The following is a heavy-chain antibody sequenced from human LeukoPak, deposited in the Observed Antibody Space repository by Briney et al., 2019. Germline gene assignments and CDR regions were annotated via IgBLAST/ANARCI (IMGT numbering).Heavy chain of an antibody. V-gene: IGHV4-34*01. CDR2: INHSGST. Sequence: SETLSLTCAVYGGSFSGYYWSWIRQPPGKGLEWIGEINHSGSTNYNPSLKSRVTISVDTSKNQFSLKLSSVTAADTAVYYCARPRGSSWILGGGRHAFDIWGQGTMVTVSS. CDR3: ARPRGSSWILGGGRHAFDI. J-gene: IGHJ3*02. CDR1: GGSFSGYY. D-gene: IGHD6-13*01.